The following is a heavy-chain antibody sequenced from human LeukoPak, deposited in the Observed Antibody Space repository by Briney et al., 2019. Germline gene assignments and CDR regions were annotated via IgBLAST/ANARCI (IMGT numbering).Heavy chain of an antibody. CDR1: GFTFSSYS. D-gene: IGHD4-17*01. Sequence: PGGSLRLSCAASGFTFSSYSMNWVRKAPGKGLEWVSSISSSSSYIYYADSVKGRFTISRDNAKNSLYLQMNSLRAEDTAVYYCALLGGYGDPRDYWGQGTLVTVSS. CDR2: ISSSSSYI. J-gene: IGHJ4*02. CDR3: ALLGGYGDPRDY. V-gene: IGHV3-21*01.